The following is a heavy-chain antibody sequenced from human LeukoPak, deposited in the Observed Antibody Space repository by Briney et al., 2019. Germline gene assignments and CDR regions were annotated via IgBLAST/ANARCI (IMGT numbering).Heavy chain of an antibody. CDR2: IYHSGST. D-gene: IGHD3-16*01. CDR1: GYSISTAYY. V-gene: IGHV4-38-2*02. J-gene: IGHJ6*03. CDR3: ARVTYYDYVWGSSHYYYMDV. Sequence: KASETLSLTCTVSGYSISTAYYWGWIRQPPGKGLEWIGSIYHSGSTYYNPSLKSRVTISVDTSKNQFSLKLSSVTAADTAVYYCARVTYYDYVWGSSHYYYMDVWGKGTTVTVSS.